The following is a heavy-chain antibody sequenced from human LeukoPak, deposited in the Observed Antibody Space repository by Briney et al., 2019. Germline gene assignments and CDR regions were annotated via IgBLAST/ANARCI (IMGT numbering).Heavy chain of an antibody. Sequence: ASVKVSCKASGYTFTGHFMHWVRQAPGQGLEWMGWINANSGDTDYARKVQGRVTMTRDTSIRTAYMELSRLTSDDTAVYFCAREDAAYSIAEYWGQGTLVTVSS. CDR2: INANSGDT. D-gene: IGHD6-6*01. CDR3: AREDAAYSIAEY. CDR1: GYTFTGHF. V-gene: IGHV1-2*02. J-gene: IGHJ4*02.